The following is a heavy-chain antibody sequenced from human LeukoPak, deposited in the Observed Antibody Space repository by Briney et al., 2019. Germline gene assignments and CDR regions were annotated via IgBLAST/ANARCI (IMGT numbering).Heavy chain of an antibody. CDR2: ISSSSSYI. Sequence: GGSLRLSCAASGFTFSSYSMNWVRQAPGKGLEWVSSISSSSSYIYYADSVKGRFTISRDNAKNSLYLQMNILRAEDTAVYYCAIDSGRGWFDPWGQGTLVTVSS. CDR3: AIDSGRGWFDP. D-gene: IGHD1-26*01. J-gene: IGHJ5*02. CDR1: GFTFSSYS. V-gene: IGHV3-21*01.